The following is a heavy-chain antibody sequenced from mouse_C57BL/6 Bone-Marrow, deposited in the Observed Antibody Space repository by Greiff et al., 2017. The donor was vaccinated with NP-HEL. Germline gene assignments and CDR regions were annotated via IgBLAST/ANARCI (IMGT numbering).Heavy chain of an antibody. D-gene: IGHD2-4*01. CDR1: GFTFSSYA. V-gene: IGHV5-4*01. Sequence: EVQLVESGGGLVKPGESLKLSCAASGFTFSSYAMSWVRQTPEKRLEWVATISDGGSYTYYPDNVKGRFTISRDNAKNNLYLQMSHLKSEDTAMYYCARFYDYGADYWGQGTTLTVSS. J-gene: IGHJ2*01. CDR2: ISDGGSYT. CDR3: ARFYDYGADY.